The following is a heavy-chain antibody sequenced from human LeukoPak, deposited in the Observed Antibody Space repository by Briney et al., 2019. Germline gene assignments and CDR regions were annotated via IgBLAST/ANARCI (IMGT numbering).Heavy chain of an antibody. Sequence: ASVKVSCKASGYTFISYESNWVRQATGQGLEWMGWMNPNSGNTGYAQKSQGRVTITRNTSISTAYMELSSLRSEDTGVYYCARRQASGYDFWSGLSYYMAVWGKGTTVTVSS. D-gene: IGHD3-3*01. CDR2: MNPNSGNT. J-gene: IGHJ6*03. V-gene: IGHV1-8*03. CDR1: GYTFISYE. CDR3: ARRQASGYDFWSGLSYYMAV.